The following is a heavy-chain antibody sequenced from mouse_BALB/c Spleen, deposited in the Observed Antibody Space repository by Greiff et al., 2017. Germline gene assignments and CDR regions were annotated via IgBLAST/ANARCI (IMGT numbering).Heavy chain of an antibody. V-gene: IGHV14-1*02. CDR2: IDPENGNT. CDR1: GFNIKDYY. Sequence: VQLKQSGAELVRPGALVKLSCKASGFNIKDYYMHWVKQRPEQGLEWIGWIDPENGNTIYDPKFQGKASITADTSSNTAYLQLSSLTSEDTAVYYCARRLDWYFDVWGAGTTVTVSS. D-gene: IGHD2-2*01. CDR3: ARRLDWYFDV. J-gene: IGHJ1*01.